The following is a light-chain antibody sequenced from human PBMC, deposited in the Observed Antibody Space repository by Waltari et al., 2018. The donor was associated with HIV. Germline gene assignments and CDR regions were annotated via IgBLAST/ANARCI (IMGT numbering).Light chain of an antibody. J-gene: IGLJ3*02. CDR1: TANIGAGYD. CDR2: GNS. CDR3: QSYDSSLSVNWV. Sequence: QSVLTQPPSVSGAPGQRVTISCTGITANIGAGYDVHWYQHLPGTAPNLLIFGNSNRPSWVPSRFSCSRSGTSSSLSITGLQAEYEAVYYCQSYDSSLSVNWVFGGGTKLTVL. V-gene: IGLV1-40*01.